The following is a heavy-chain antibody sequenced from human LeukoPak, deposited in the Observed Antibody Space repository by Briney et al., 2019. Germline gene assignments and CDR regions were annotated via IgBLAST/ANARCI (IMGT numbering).Heavy chain of an antibody. CDR2: ITTSGTYI. CDR3: ARPFYYDSNGGEGMDV. V-gene: IGHV3-21*06. D-gene: IGHD3-22*01. CDR1: GFTFTRFN. J-gene: IGHJ6*02. Sequence: GGSLRLSCAASGFTFTRFNMNWVRQAPGKGLELVSSITTSGTYIYYADSVRGRFTISRDNAKNSLYLQMNSPRAEDTAVYYCARPFYYDSNGGEGMDVWGQGTTVT.